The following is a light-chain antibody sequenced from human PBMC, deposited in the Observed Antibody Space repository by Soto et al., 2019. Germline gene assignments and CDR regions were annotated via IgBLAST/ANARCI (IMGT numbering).Light chain of an antibody. CDR2: EVS. CDR1: NSDVGGYNY. V-gene: IGLV2-14*01. CDR3: SSYTSSSTMV. J-gene: IGLJ2*01. Sequence: QSALTQPASVSGSPGQSITISFTGTNSDVGGYNYVSWYQQNPGKAPKLMIYEVSNRPSAVSNRCSGSKSGNTASLTISGLQAEDEADYYCSSYTSSSTMVFGGGTKLTVL.